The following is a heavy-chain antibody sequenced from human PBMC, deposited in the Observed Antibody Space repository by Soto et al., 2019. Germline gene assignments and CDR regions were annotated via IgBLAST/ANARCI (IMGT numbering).Heavy chain of an antibody. Sequence: QVQLVKSGGGVVQPGRSLRLSCAASGFTFSSYAMHWVRQAPGKGLEWVAVISYDGSNKYYADSVKGRFTISRDNSKNTLYLQMNSLRAEDTAVYYCARADIVVVPAAILYYYYGMDVWGQGTTVTVSS. CDR2: ISYDGSNK. CDR3: ARADIVVVPAAILYYYYGMDV. CDR1: GFTFSSYA. V-gene: IGHV3-30-3*01. J-gene: IGHJ6*02. D-gene: IGHD2-2*02.